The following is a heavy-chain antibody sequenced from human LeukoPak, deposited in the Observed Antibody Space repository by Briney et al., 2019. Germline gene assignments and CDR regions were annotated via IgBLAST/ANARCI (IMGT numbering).Heavy chain of an antibody. V-gene: IGHV4-39*01. CDR2: IYYSGST. D-gene: IGHD3-9*01. CDR1: GGSISSSSYY. J-gene: IGHJ4*02. Sequence: SETLSLTCTVSGGSISSSSYYWGWIRQPPGKGLEWIGSIYYSGSTYYNPSLKSRVTISVDTSKNQFSLKLSSVTAADTAVYYCARGWVHYDILTGYYLRGYFDYWGQGTLVTVSS. CDR3: ARGWVHYDILTGYYLRGYFDY.